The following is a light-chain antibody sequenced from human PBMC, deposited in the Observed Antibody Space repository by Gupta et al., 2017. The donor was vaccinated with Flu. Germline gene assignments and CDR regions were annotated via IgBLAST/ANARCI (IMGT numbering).Light chain of an antibody. V-gene: IGKV3-15*01. Sequence: EIVMTQSPATLSVSPGERATRSCRASQSVSSNLAWYQHKPGQAPRLLIYGASTSANGSPDRFSGSGFVTEFTLTSSRRQYEDFAVYSGQQDTNLYIFGQGTEVEIK. CDR1: QSVSSN. CDR2: GAS. J-gene: IGKJ2*01. CDR3: QQDTNLYI.